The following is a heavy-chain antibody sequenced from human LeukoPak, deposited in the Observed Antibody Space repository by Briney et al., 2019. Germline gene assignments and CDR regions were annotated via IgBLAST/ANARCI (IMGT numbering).Heavy chain of an antibody. CDR1: GFTFSSFS. CDR3: AKVSSSSSWYYFDY. D-gene: IGHD6-13*01. V-gene: IGHV3-23*01. CDR2: IIVSGTT. J-gene: IGHJ4*02. Sequence: GGSLRLSCAASGFTFSSFSMTWVRQAPGKGLEWVSSIIVSGTTYYADSVEGRFTISRDNSRNTLYLQMNSLRAEDTAVYYCAKVSSSSSWYYFDYWGQGTLVTVSS.